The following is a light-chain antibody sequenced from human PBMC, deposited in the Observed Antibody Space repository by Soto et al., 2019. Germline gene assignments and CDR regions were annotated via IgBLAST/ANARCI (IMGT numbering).Light chain of an antibody. J-gene: IGLJ1*01. CDR1: SSNIGPGFD. CDR2: GNS. CDR3: QSYDSSLSYV. Sequence: QSVLTQPPPVSGASGQTVTISCAGSSSNIGPGFDVHWYQQVSGTAPKLLIYGNSNRPSGVPDRFSGSRSGTSASLAITGLQPEDEADYYCQSYDSSLSYVFGNGTKVTVL. V-gene: IGLV1-40*01.